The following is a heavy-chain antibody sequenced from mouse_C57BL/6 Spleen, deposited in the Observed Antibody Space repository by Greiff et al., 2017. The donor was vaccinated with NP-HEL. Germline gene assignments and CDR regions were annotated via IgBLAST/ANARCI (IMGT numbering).Heavy chain of an antibody. CDR1: GYAFTNYL. D-gene: IGHD2-3*01. CDR3: ARKRGIYDGSIAY. CDR2: INPGSGGT. J-gene: IGHJ3*01. V-gene: IGHV1-54*01. Sequence: QVQLQQSGAELVRPGTSVKVSCKASGYAFTNYLIEWVKQRPGQGLEWIGVINPGSGGTNYNEKFKGKATLTADKSSSTAYMQLSSLTSEDSAVYFCARKRGIYDGSIAYWGQGTLVTVSA.